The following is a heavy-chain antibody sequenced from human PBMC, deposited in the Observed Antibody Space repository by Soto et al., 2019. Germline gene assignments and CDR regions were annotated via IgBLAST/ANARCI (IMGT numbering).Heavy chain of an antibody. CDR2: IYYSGTT. CDR1: GGSIRSDGFY. Sequence: SLTCAVSGGSIRSDGFYWSWIRQHPGKVLEWIGYIYYSGTTYYNTSLKSRLTISLDTSNNQLSLKLTSVTAADTAVYYCARVVRMVPGYSFDYWGHGTLLTVSS. V-gene: IGHV4-31*11. CDR3: ARVVRMVPGYSFDY. D-gene: IGHD2-21*02. J-gene: IGHJ4*01.